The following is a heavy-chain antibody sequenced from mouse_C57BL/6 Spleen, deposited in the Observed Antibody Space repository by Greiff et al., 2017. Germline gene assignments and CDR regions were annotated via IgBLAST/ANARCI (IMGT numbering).Heavy chain of an antibody. CDR2: INPSNGGT. J-gene: IGHJ2*01. CDR1: GYTFTGYY. D-gene: IGHD2-2*01. V-gene: IGHV1-43*01. CDR3: ARSYGYGDFDY. Sequence: VQLQQPGPELVKPGASVKISCKASGYTFTGYYMHWVKQSSEKSLEWIGEINPSNGGTSYNKKFKGKATLTVDKSSSTAYMQLKSLTSEDSAVYYCARSYGYGDFDYWGQGTTLTVSA.